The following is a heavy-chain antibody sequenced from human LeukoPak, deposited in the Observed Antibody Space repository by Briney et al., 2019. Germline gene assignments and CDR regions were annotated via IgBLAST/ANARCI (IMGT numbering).Heavy chain of an antibody. CDR2: INPNNGGT. J-gene: IGHJ3*01. V-gene: IGHV1-2*02. CDR3: ARGAGPKAFDV. Sequence: EASVKVSCKASGYTFTGNHLHWVRQAPGQGLEWMGWINPNNGGTSFAQNFQGRVTLTRDTSISTAYMDLSTLRSDDTAVYYCARGAGPKAFDVWGQGTMVTVST. CDR1: GYTFTGNH.